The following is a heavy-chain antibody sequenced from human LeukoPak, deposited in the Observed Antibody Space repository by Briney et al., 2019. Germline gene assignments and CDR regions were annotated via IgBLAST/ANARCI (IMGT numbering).Heavy chain of an antibody. CDR1: GFTFSSYW. Sequence: GGSLRLSCAASGFTFSSYWMSWVRQAPGKGLEWVANIKQDGSEKYYVDSVKGRFTISRDNAKNSLYLQMNSLRAEDTAVYYCASDDRSSISCYHNWFDPWGQGTLVTVSS. V-gene: IGHV3-7*01. J-gene: IGHJ5*02. CDR3: ASDDRSSISCYHNWFDP. CDR2: IKQDGSEK. D-gene: IGHD2-2*01.